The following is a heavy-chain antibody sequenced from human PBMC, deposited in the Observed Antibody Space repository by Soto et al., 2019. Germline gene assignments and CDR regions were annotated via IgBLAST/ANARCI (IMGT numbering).Heavy chain of an antibody. J-gene: IGHJ4*01. CDR1: GDSIRNSY. V-gene: IGHV4-59*01. CDR2: IYYTGIT. CDR3: AKEEDSFSGRFDA. D-gene: IGHD3-10*01. Sequence: SETLSLTCTVSGDSIRNSYWNWIRHPPGQGLQWIGYIYYTGITNYNPSLKSRVAISVDTSKNLFSLKVSSVTAADTAVYYCAKEEDSFSGRFDAWGHGTLVT.